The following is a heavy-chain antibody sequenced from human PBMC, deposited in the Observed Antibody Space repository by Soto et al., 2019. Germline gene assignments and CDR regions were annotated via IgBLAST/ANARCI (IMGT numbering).Heavy chain of an antibody. CDR1: GFTFSSYG. Sequence: QVQLVESGGGVVQPGRSLRLSCAASGFTFSSYGMHWVRQAPGKGLEWVAVISYDGSNKYYADSVKGRFTISRDNSKNTLYLQMNNLRAEDTAVYYCAKGGYIYANDAFDIWGQGTMVTVSS. D-gene: IGHD5-18*01. J-gene: IGHJ3*02. CDR2: ISYDGSNK. V-gene: IGHV3-30*18. CDR3: AKGGYIYANDAFDI.